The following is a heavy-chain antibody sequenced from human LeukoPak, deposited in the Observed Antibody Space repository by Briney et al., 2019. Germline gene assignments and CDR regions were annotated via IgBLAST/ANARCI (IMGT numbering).Heavy chain of an antibody. CDR2: INLDGTKK. V-gene: IGHV3-7*01. J-gene: IGHJ3*02. Sequence: GSLRLSCSGSRFYFSNYWMSWVRQAPGQGLEWLANINLDGTKKYYVDSVNGRFTIYRDNAKSSLYLQMNSLRAEDTAVYYCAIKPGYSSASLEDAFDIWGQGTMVTVSS. CDR1: RFYFSNYW. D-gene: IGHD6-6*01. CDR3: AIKPGYSSASLEDAFDI.